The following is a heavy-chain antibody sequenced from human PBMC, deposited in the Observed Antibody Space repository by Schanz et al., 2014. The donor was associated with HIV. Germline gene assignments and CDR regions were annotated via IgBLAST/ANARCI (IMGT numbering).Heavy chain of an antibody. V-gene: IGHV1-69*06. CDR3: ARDSPVAAGTLDY. CDR2: IIPIIGTA. D-gene: IGHD6-13*01. J-gene: IGHJ4*02. CDR1: GETFSNYV. Sequence: QVQLVQSGAEVKKPGSSVKVSCKASGETFSNYVISWVRQAPGQGLEWMAGIIPIIGTADYAQKFQGRVTITADKSTSTLYLELSSLRSEDTAVYYCARDSPVAAGTLDYWGQGTLVTVSS.